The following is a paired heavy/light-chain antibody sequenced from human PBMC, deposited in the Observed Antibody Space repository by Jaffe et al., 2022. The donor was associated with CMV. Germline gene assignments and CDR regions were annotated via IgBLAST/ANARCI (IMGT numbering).Light chain of an antibody. CDR1: QGISSW. Sequence: DIQMTQSPSSVSASVGDRVTITCRASQGISSWLAWYQQKPGKAPKLLIYAASSLQSGVPSRFSGSGSGTDFTLTISSLQPEDFATYYCQQANSFPIFGPGTKVDIK. J-gene: IGKJ3*01. CDR2: AAS. V-gene: IGKV1D-12*01. CDR3: QQANSFPI.
Heavy chain of an antibody. CDR1: GYTFTSYG. CDR2: ISAYNGNT. D-gene: IGHD6-19*01. V-gene: IGHV1-18*01. J-gene: IGHJ6*02. CDR3: ARDQGPTLLRWLVKGYYYYGMDV. Sequence: QVQLVQSGAEVKKPGASVKVSCKASGYTFTSYGISWVRQAPGQGLEWMGWISAYNGNTNYAQKLQGRVTMTTDTSTSTAYMELRSLRSDDTAVYYCARDQGPTLLRWLVKGYYYYGMDVWGQGTTVTVSS.